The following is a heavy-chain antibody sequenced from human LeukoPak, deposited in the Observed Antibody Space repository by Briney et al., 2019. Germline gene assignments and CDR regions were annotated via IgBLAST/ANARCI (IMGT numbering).Heavy chain of an antibody. V-gene: IGHV3-23*01. J-gene: IGHJ4*02. CDR3: AKDSARMIVVVIIDY. CDR1: GFTFSSYA. CDR2: ISGSGGNT. Sequence: PGGSLRLSCAASGFTFSSYAMSWVRQAPGKGLEWVSAISGSGGNTYYADSVKGRFTIPRDNSKNTLYLQMNSLRAEDTAVYYCAKDSARMIVVVIIDYWGQGTLVTVSS. D-gene: IGHD3-22*01.